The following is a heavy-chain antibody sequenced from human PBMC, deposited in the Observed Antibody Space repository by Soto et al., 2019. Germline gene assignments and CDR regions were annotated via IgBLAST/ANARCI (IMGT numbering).Heavy chain of an antibody. V-gene: IGHV4-59*01. D-gene: IGHD5-18*01. Sequence: PSETLSLTCTVSGGSIRSYYWSWIRQPPGKGLEWIGYIYYSGSTDYNPSLKSRVTISVDTSKNQFSLKLRSVTAADTAVYYCARDSYNFDDWGHGIFVTVSS. CDR2: IYYSGST. CDR1: GGSIRSYY. CDR3: ARDSYNFDD. J-gene: IGHJ4*01.